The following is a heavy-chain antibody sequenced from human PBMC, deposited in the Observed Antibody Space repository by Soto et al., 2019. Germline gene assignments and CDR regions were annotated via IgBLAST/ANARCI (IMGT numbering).Heavy chain of an antibody. CDR2: IYYSGGT. Sequence: SETLSLTCAVSGGSSSSNNWWTWVRQPPGKGLEWIGEIYYSGGTNYTPSLKSRVTMSVDTSNNQFSLKLSSVTAADTAVYYCARQASGYYYGWFDPWGQGTLVTAPQ. J-gene: IGHJ5*02. V-gene: IGHV4-4*02. CDR3: ARQASGYYYGWFDP. D-gene: IGHD3-22*01. CDR1: GGSSSSNNW.